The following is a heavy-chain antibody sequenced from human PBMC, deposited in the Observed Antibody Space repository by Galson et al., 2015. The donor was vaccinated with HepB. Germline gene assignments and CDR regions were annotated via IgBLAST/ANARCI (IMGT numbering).Heavy chain of an antibody. Sequence: ISSGDYSWSWIRQHPGKGLEWIGHVYYSGTTYYNPSLKSRLTILPHTTKSHFPLKLSSVTAADTAVYYCARAPSYCGGDCYYLDYWGQGTLVTVSS. D-gene: IGHD2-21*02. CDR3: ARAPSYCGGDCYYLDY. CDR2: VYYSGTT. J-gene: IGHJ4*02. V-gene: IGHV4-31*02. CDR1: ISSGDYS.